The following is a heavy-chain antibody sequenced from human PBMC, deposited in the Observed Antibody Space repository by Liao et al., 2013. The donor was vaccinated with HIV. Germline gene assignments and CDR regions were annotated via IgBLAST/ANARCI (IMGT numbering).Heavy chain of an antibody. CDR3: ARGDGSGWSPFDY. J-gene: IGHJ4*02. CDR1: GGSFSGYY. Sequence: QVQLHQWGAGLLKPSETLSLTCAVYGGSFSGYYWSWIRQPAGKGLEWIGYIYYSGSTNYNPSLKSRVTISVDTSKNQFSLKLSSVTAADTAVYYCARGDGSGWSPFDYWGQGTLVTVSS. V-gene: IGHV4-34*11. CDR2: IYYSGST. D-gene: IGHD6-19*01.